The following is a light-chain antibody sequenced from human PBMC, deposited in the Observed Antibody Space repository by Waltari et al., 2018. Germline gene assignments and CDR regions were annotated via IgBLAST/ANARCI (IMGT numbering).Light chain of an antibody. J-gene: IGKJ2*01. CDR1: QSVSSRD. CDR3: QRFDSSSVT. Sequence: VLTQSPGTLSLSPGERATLSCRASQSVSSRDLAWYQQKPGQAPSLLIYGASSRATGVPDRFSGGGSGTDFTLTISRLEPEDFAVYYCQRFDSSSVTFGQGTKLEIK. V-gene: IGKV3-20*01. CDR2: GAS.